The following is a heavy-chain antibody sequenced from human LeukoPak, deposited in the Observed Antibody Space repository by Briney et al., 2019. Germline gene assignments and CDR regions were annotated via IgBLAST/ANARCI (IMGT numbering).Heavy chain of an antibody. CDR3: ARVASYAFDI. V-gene: IGHV3-7*01. CDR2: IKQDGSER. Sequence: GGSLRLSCAASGSTFTSYWMTWVRQAPGKGLEWVANIKQDGSERYYVDSLKGQFTISRDNAKNSLYLQMNSLRAEDTAVYYCARVASYAFDIWGQGTMVTVSS. D-gene: IGHD6-6*01. J-gene: IGHJ3*02. CDR1: GSTFTSYW.